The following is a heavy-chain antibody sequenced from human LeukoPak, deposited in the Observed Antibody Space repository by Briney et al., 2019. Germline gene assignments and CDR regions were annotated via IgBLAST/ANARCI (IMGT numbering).Heavy chain of an antibody. CDR2: IYYSGST. Sequence: SETLSLTCTVSGGSTNSTNYYWGWIRQPPGKGLEWIGSIYYSGSTSYNPSLKSRVTISVDTSKNQFSLKLSSVTAADTAVYYCARTYSIVGARGAFDIWGQGTMVTVSS. D-gene: IGHD1-26*01. CDR1: GGSTNSTNYY. V-gene: IGHV4-39*07. CDR3: ARTYSIVGARGAFDI. J-gene: IGHJ3*02.